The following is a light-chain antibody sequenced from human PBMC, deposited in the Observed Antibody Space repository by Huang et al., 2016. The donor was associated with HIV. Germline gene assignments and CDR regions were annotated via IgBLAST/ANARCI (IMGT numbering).Light chain of an antibody. CDR2: ASS. J-gene: IGKJ3*01. CDR3: QGYNSAPFT. Sequence: DIQMTQSPTSLSASVGDRVTITCRASQGIANYLAWYQQKPGKVPQLLIYASSTLQSGVLSRFSGSGSVTDFTLTISSLQPEDVATYYCQGYNSAPFTFGPGTKVDLK. V-gene: IGKV1-27*01. CDR1: QGIANY.